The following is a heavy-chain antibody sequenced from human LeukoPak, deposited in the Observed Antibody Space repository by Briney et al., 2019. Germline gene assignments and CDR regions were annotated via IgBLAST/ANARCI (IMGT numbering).Heavy chain of an antibody. D-gene: IGHD4-17*01. CDR1: GFTFSGYA. Sequence: GGSLRLSCAASGFTFSGYAMSWVRQAPGKGLEWVSAISGSGGSTYYTDSVKGRFTISRDNSKNTLYLQMNSLRAEDTAVYYCANFPYGEPFDYWGQGTLVTVSS. CDR3: ANFPYGEPFDY. CDR2: ISGSGGST. J-gene: IGHJ4*02. V-gene: IGHV3-23*01.